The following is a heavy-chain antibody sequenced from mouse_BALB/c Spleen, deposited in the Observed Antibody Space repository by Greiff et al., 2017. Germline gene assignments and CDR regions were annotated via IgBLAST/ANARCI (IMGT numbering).Heavy chain of an antibody. V-gene: IGHV6-6*02. Sequence: EVMLVESGGGLVQPGGSMKLSCVASGFTFSNYWMNWVRQSPEKGLEWVAEIRLKSNNYATHYAESVKGRFTISRDDSKSSVYLQMNNLRAEDTGIYYCTSTLDYWGQGTTLTVSS. J-gene: IGHJ2*01. CDR1: GFTFSNYW. CDR3: TSTLDY. CDR2: IRLKSNNYAT.